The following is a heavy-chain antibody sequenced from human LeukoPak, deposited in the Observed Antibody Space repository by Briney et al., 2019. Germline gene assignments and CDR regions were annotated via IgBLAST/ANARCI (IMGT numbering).Heavy chain of an antibody. CDR1: GGSISSGDYY. D-gene: IGHD1-26*01. J-gene: IGHJ1*01. CDR3: ATESGHPYFQE. Sequence: PSETLSLTCTVSGGSISSGDYYWSWIRQHPGKGLEWIARIYDSASTYYNPSLKSRVTASVDTSNNQFSLKLSSVTAADTAVYYCATESGHPYFQEWGQGTLVTVSS. CDR2: IYDSAST. V-gene: IGHV4-31*03.